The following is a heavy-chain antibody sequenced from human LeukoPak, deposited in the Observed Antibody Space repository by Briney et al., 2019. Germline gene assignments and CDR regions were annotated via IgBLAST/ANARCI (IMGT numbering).Heavy chain of an antibody. D-gene: IGHD1-1*01. CDR2: INRNGGNT. Sequence: GGSLRLSCAASGFTFDDYGMSWVRQAPGKGLEWVSNINRNGGNTAYADSVKGRFTISRDNAKNSLYLQMNSPRAEDTALYYCARDHGAIALTNYLDYWGQGTLVTVSS. V-gene: IGHV3-20*04. CDR3: ARDHGAIALTNYLDY. J-gene: IGHJ4*02. CDR1: GFTFDDYG.